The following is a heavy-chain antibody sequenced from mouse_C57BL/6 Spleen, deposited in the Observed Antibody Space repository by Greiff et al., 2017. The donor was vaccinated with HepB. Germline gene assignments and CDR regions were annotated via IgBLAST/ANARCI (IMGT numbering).Heavy chain of an antibody. J-gene: IGHJ4*01. CDR3: ARGWDY. Sequence: VQLQQSGPELVKPGASVKISCKASGYTFTDYYMNWVKQSHGKSLEWIGDINPNNGGTSYNQKFKGKATLTVDKSSSTAYMELRSLTSEDSAVDYCARGWDYWGQGTSVTVSS. V-gene: IGHV1-26*01. CDR2: INPNNGGT. CDR1: GYTFTDYY.